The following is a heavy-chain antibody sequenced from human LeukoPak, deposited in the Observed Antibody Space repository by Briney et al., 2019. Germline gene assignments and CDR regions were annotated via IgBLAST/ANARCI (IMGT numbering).Heavy chain of an antibody. CDR3: ARTVAGTLSGLDV. D-gene: IGHD6-19*01. Sequence: PSETLSLICTVSGGSISSGGYHWSWIRQHPGKGLEWIGYIYYRGNTYYNPSLKSRGTISIDTSKNQFSVKLSSVTAADTAVYYCARTVAGTLSGLDVWGQGTTVSVSS. J-gene: IGHJ6*02. CDR1: GGSISSGGYH. CDR2: IYYRGNT. V-gene: IGHV4-31*03.